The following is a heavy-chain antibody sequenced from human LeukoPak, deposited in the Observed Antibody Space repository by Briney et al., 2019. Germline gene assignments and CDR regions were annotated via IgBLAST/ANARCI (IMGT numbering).Heavy chain of an antibody. J-gene: IGHJ6*03. CDR2: INTDGSST. Sequence: PGGSLRLSCAASGFTFSSDWMHWVRQAPGKGLVWISRINTDGSSTTYADSVKGRFTISRDSAKNTLYLQMNSLRAEDTAVYYCARDSSPTTGGYYMDVWGKGTTVTVSS. V-gene: IGHV3-74*03. D-gene: IGHD1-14*01. CDR1: GFTFSSDW. CDR3: ARDSSPTTGGYYMDV.